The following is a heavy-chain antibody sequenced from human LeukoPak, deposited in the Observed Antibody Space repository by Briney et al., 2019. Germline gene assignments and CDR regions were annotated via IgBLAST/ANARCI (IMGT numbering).Heavy chain of an antibody. D-gene: IGHD6-13*01. Sequence: SETLSLTCAVYGGSFSGYYWSWIRQPPGKGLEWIGEINHSGSTNYNPSLKSRVTISVDRSKNQFSLKLSSVTAADTAVYYCAREGYGITAAGTNYWGQGTLVTVSS. V-gene: IGHV4-34*01. CDR3: AREGYGITAAGTNY. CDR1: GGSFSGYY. CDR2: INHSGST. J-gene: IGHJ4*02.